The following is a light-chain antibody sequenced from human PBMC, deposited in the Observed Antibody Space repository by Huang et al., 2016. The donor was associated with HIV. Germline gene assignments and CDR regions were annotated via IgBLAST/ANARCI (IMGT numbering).Light chain of an antibody. J-gene: IGKJ4*01. Sequence: DIQMTQSPSSLSASVGARVTVTCRASQSISSYLNSYQQKPGKAPKPLIFAASSLQSGVQSRFSGSVSGTDCTLTISSLQPEDFATYYCQETHSIPFTFGGGTKVEIK. V-gene: IGKV1-39*01. CDR1: QSISSY. CDR3: QETHSIPFT. CDR2: AAS.